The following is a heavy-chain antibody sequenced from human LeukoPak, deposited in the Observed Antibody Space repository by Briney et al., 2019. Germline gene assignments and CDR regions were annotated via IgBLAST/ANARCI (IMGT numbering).Heavy chain of an antibody. CDR1: GGSISSSYYY. V-gene: IGHV4-39*07. CDR2: IYYSGST. CDR3: ARVGDSSGYYLPTDAFDI. J-gene: IGHJ3*02. Sequence: PSETLSLTCTVSGGSISSSYYYWGWIRQPPGKGLEWIGSIYYSGSTNYNPSLKSRVTISVDTSKNQFSLKLSSVTAADTAVYYCARVGDSSGYYLPTDAFDIWGQGTMVTVSS. D-gene: IGHD3-22*01.